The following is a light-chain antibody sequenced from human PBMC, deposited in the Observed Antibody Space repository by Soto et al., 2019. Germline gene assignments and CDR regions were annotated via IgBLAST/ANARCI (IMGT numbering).Light chain of an antibody. J-gene: IGLJ2*01. CDR3: SSYTNSISVV. Sequence: QSVLTQPPSVSGSPGQSVTISCTGTSSDVGSYNRVSWYQQPPGTAPKLMIYEVSNRPSGLPDRFSGSKSGNTASLTISGLQAEDEADYYCSSYTNSISVVFGGGTKLTVL. CDR1: SSDVGSYNR. CDR2: EVS. V-gene: IGLV2-18*02.